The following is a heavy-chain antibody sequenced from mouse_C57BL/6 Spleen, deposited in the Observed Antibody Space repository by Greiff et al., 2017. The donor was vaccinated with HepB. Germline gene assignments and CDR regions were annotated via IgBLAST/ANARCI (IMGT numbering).Heavy chain of an antibody. CDR2: IDPSDSET. CDR1: GYTFTSYW. J-gene: IGHJ2*01. D-gene: IGHD3-2*02. Sequence: QVQLQQPGAELVRPGSSVKLSCKASGYTFTSYWMHWVKQRPIQGLEWIGNIDPSDSETHYNQKFKDKATLTVDKSSSTAYMQLSSLTSEDSAVYYCASPGQLSPLYYWGHGTTLTVSS. V-gene: IGHV1-52*01. CDR3: ASPGQLSPLYY.